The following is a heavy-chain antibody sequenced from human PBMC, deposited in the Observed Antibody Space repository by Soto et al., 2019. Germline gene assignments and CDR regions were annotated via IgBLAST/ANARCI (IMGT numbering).Heavy chain of an antibody. D-gene: IGHD3-3*01. Sequence: CVGSGFTFSDYYINWVRQAPGKGLEWISYVSTRGSTVNYADSVEGRFTIFRDNAENTLYLQMNSLKPEDTAIYYCAREGGFWSGSYPPSQYYYMDVWGEGTTVTVSS. CDR2: VSTRGSTV. J-gene: IGHJ6*03. CDR3: AREGGFWSGSYPPSQYYYMDV. CDR1: GFTFSDYY. V-gene: IGHV3-11*01.